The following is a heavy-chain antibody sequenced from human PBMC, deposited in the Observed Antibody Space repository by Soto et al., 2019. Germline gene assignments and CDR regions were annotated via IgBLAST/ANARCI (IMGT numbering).Heavy chain of an antibody. CDR1: GFTFSDYA. J-gene: IGHJ4*02. CDR2: VSHDGRNT. V-gene: IGHV3-30*18. D-gene: IGHD6-19*01. CDR3: GKGGRQWLITSDFNY. Sequence: VQLVESGGGVVQPGRSLRLSCAASGFTFSDYAMHWVRQAPGKGLEWVAVVSHDGRNTHYADSVKGRFTISRDSSKNTGSLEMTSLRAEDTAVYYCGKGGRQWLITSDFNYWGQGARVTVSS.